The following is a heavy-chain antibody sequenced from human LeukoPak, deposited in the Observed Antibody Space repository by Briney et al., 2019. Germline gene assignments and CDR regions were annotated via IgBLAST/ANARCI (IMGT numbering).Heavy chain of an antibody. Sequence: GGSLRLSCAASGFTFSSYAMHWVRQAPGKGLEWVAVISYDGSNKYYADSVKGRFTISRDNSKNTLYLQMNSLRAEDTAVYYCARGAAGYSYGWGQGTLVTVSS. D-gene: IGHD5-18*01. CDR1: GFTFSSYA. CDR2: ISYDGSNK. V-gene: IGHV3-30-3*01. CDR3: ARGAAGYSYG. J-gene: IGHJ4*02.